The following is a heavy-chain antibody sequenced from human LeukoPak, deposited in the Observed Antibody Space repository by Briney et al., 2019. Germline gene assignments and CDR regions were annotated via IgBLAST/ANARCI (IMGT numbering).Heavy chain of an antibody. CDR1: GGSIRTYY. CDR2: IYYSGST. J-gene: IGHJ6*03. Sequence: SETLSLTCSVSGGSIRTYYWSWIRQPPGKGLEWMGYIYYSGSTNYNPSLKSRVTISVDTSKNQFSLRLSSVTAADTAVYYCARVRNWDGSGNYYASGGYYYYMDVWGKGTTVTVSS. D-gene: IGHD3-10*01. CDR3: ARVRNWDGSGNYYASGGYYYYMDV. V-gene: IGHV4-59*01.